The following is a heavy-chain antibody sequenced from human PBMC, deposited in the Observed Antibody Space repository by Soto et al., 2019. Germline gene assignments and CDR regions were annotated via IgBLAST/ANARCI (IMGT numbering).Heavy chain of an antibody. V-gene: IGHV1-46*01. CDR2: INRGGGRT. D-gene: IGHD2-21*02. J-gene: IGHJ4*02. CDR3: ARGPSCGGDCYLFDY. CDR1: GYTFTSYY. Sequence: QVQLVKSGAEVTKPGASVKVSCKASGYTFTSYYIHWVRQAPGQGLAWVAMINRGGGRTNYAQMFQGRVTLTRDTSTGTVDMELSSLTSDDTAGYYCARGPSCGGDCYLFDYWGQGSLVTVSS.